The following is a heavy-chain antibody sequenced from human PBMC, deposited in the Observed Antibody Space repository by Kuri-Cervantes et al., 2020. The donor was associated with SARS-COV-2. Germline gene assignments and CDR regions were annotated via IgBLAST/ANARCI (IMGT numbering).Heavy chain of an antibody. V-gene: IGHV4-34*01. CDR1: GGSLSGSY. CDR2: VNHNGGA. CDR3: ARLSGYDSSGYNDY. Sequence: GSLRLSCAVYGGSLSGSYWSWIRQSPGKRLEWIGEVNHNGGANYNPSLRSRVTISVDPSKAQFSLKLSSVTAADTAVYYCARLSGYDSSGYNDYWGQGTLVTVSS. D-gene: IGHD3-22*01. J-gene: IGHJ4*02.